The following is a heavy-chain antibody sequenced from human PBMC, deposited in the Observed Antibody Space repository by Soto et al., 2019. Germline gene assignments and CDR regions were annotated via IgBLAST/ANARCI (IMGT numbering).Heavy chain of an antibody. Sequence: LSLTCAVSGGFTSTNNWWSWGRQPPGKGLEWIGDAYHSGSTEYNLSLKSRVSISVDKSKNQISRKLTSATAADTAVYYCARSPPSSYYGGSGTFDYWGQGTLVTVSS. V-gene: IGHV4-4*02. D-gene: IGHD3-10*01. CDR1: GGFTSTNNW. CDR3: ARSPPSSYYGGSGTFDY. CDR2: AYHSGST. J-gene: IGHJ4*02.